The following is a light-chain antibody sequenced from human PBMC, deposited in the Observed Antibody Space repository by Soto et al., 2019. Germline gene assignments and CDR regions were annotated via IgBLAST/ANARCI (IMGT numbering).Light chain of an antibody. J-gene: IGLJ1*01. Sequence: QSVLTQPPSVSAAPGQKVTISCSGGSSNIGNNYVSWYQHLPGTAPKLLIYDNNKRPSELPDRFSGSTSGTSATLGITGLQPGDEADYACGTWGSSPSAYVFGTATKLTVL. V-gene: IGLV1-51*01. CDR1: SSNIGNNY. CDR3: GTWGSSPSAYV. CDR2: DNN.